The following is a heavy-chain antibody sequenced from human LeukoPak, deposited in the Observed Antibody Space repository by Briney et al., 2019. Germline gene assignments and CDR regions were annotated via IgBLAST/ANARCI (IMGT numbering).Heavy chain of an antibody. CDR2: ISESGGST. V-gene: IGHV3-23*01. D-gene: IGHD3-22*01. CDR3: ARAYDSSGYYVGGYFDY. J-gene: IGHJ4*02. Sequence: GGSLRLSCVVSGFTFSTSAMSWVRQAPEKGLEWVSGISESGGSTYYADSVKGRFTISRDNSKNTLYLQMNSLRAEDTAVYYCARAYDSSGYYVGGYFDYWGQGTPVTVSS. CDR1: GFTFSTSA.